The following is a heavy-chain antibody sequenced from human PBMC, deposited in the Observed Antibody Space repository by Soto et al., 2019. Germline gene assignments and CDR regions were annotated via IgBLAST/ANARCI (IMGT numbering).Heavy chain of an antibody. CDR2: IWYDGSNK. J-gene: IGHJ5*02. V-gene: IGHV3-33*01. Sequence: PGGSLRLSCAASGFTFSSYGMHWVRQAPGKGLEWVAVIWYDGSNKYYADSVKGRFTISRDNSKNTLYLQMNSLRAEDTAVYYCARERSNVATVNWFDPWGQGTLVTVSS. CDR1: GFTFSSYG. CDR3: ARERSNVATVNWFDP. D-gene: IGHD4-4*01.